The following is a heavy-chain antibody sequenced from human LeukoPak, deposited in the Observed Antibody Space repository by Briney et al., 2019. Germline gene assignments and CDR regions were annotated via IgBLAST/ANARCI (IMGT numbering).Heavy chain of an antibody. CDR1: GYSFTSYW. J-gene: IGHJ4*02. V-gene: IGHV5-51*01. CDR3: ARLDCSGGSCCALDY. Sequence: GESLKISCKGSGYSFTSYWIGWVRQMPGKGLEWMGIIYPGDSDTRYSPSFQGQVTISADKSISTAYQQWSSLKASDTAMYYCARLDCSGGSCCALDYWGQGTLVTVSS. D-gene: IGHD2-15*01. CDR2: IYPGDSDT.